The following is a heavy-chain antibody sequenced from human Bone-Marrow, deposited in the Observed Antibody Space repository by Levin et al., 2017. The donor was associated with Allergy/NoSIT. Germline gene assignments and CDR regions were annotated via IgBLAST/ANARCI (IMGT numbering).Heavy chain of an antibody. CDR3: ARDGSGWSVY. V-gene: IGHV3-7*01. Sequence: SGGSLRLSCAASGFTFSSHWMSWVRQAPGKGLEWVANMNQDGSEKYYVDSVKGRFTISRDNTKDSLYLQMNSLRAEDTAMYYCARDGSGWSVYWGQGTLVTVSS. D-gene: IGHD6-19*01. CDR2: MNQDGSEK. CDR1: GFTFSSHW. J-gene: IGHJ4*02.